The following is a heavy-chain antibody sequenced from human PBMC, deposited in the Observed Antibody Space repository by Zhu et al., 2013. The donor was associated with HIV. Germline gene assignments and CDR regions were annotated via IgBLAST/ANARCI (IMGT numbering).Heavy chain of an antibody. D-gene: IGHD3-10*01. CDR1: GYTFTSYD. V-gene: IGHV1-8*02. CDR2: MNPNSGNT. CDR3: ARELRGWGSYSFDY. J-gene: IGHJ4*02. Sequence: QVQLVQSGAEVKKPGASVKVSCKASGYTFTSYDINWVRQATGQGLEWMGWMNPNSGNTGYAQKLQGRITLTRDTSTSRVYMELSSLTFEDTAVYYCARELRGWGSYSFDYWGQGTLITVSS.